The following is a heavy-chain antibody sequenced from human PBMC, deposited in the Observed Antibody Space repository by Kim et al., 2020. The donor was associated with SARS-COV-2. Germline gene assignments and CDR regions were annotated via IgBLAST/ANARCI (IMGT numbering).Heavy chain of an antibody. CDR3: ARWGGQFITSFGLVTRNDYYYGMAV. J-gene: IGHJ6*02. V-gene: IGHV3-7*03. Sequence: GGSLRLSCAASGFTFSSYYMTWVRQAPGKGLEWVANIKQDGSDRDYVDSVKGRFTIPRDNLNRLLYLQMNTLRAEDTAVYYCARWGGQFITSFGLVTRNDYYYGMAVWGQGTTVTVSS. CDR1: GFTFSSYY. D-gene: IGHD3-3*01. CDR2: IKQDGSDR.